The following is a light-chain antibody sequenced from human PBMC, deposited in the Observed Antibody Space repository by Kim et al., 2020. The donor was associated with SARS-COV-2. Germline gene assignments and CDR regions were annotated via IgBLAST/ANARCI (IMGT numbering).Light chain of an antibody. J-gene: IGKJ1*01. CDR3: QQHDDSPWT. CDR1: QSVSSKC. CDR2: GAS. V-gene: IGKV3-20*01. Sequence: LSPGEGATLSCRTSQSVSSKCLAWYQQKPGQAPRLLIYGASNRAAGVPDRFSGSGSATDFTLIISRLEPEDFAVYYCQQHDDSPWTFGQGTKVEI.